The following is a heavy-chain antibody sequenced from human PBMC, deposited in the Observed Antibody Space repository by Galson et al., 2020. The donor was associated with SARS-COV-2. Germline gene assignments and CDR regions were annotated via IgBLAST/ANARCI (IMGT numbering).Heavy chain of an antibody. D-gene: IGHD5-12*01. V-gene: IGHV3-11*06. CDR1: GFTLSDYY. CDR3: ATGAIEVATIGTLDY. J-gene: IGHJ4*02. Sequence: GGSLRLSCAASGFTLSDYYMSWIRQAPGKGLEWVSYISSSSSYTNYADSVKGRFTISRDNAKNSLYLQMNSLRVEDTAVYYCATGAIEVATIGTLDYWGQGTRVTVSS. CDR2: ISSSSSYT.